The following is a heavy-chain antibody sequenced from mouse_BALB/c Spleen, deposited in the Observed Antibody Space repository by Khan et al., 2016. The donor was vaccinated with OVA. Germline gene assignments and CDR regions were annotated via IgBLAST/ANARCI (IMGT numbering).Heavy chain of an antibody. J-gene: IGHJ3*01. D-gene: IGHD2-14*01. CDR3: TREGAYYRTDGWFAY. Sequence: QIQLVQSGAELARPGASVKMSCKASGYTFTTYTIHWVKQRPGQGLEWIGYIIPSTDYTNYNQKFKDKATSTADKSSTTAYMQLRSLTSEDSTVYYCTREGAYYRTDGWFAYWGQGTLVTVSA. CDR2: IIPSTDYT. V-gene: IGHV1-4*01. CDR1: GYTFTTYT.